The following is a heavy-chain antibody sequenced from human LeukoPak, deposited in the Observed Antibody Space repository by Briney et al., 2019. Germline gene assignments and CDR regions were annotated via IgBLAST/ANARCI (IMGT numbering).Heavy chain of an antibody. D-gene: IGHD6-13*01. CDR1: GFTFSSYD. CDR3: AKDYSSSWYFWFDP. V-gene: IGHV3-30*02. Sequence: GGSLRLSCEASGFTFSSYDMHWVRQAPGKGLEWVAFIQYDASNKYYADSVKGRFTISRDSSKNTLYLQMNSLRAEDTAVYYCAKDYSSSWYFWFDPWGQGTLVTVSS. CDR2: IQYDASNK. J-gene: IGHJ5*02.